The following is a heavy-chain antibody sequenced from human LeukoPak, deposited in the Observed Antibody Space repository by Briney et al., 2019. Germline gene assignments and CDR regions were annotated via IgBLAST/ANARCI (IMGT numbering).Heavy chain of an antibody. CDR1: GGSISSYY. D-gene: IGHD6-19*01. Sequence: SETLSLTCTVSGGSISSYYWSWIRQPAGKGLEWIGRIYTSGSTNYNPSLKSRVTMSVDTSKNQFSLKLSSVTAADTAVYYCATETGSSGRLGPDAFDIWGQGTMVTVSS. CDR2: IYTSGST. J-gene: IGHJ3*02. CDR3: ATETGSSGRLGPDAFDI. V-gene: IGHV4-4*07.